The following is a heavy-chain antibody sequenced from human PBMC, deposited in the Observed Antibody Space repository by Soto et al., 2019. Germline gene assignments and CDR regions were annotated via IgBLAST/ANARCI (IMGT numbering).Heavy chain of an antibody. D-gene: IGHD6-13*01. CDR2: ISYDGSNK. J-gene: IGHJ6*02. Sequence: PGGSLRLSCAASGFTFSSYAMHWVRQAPGKGLEWVAVISYDGSNKYYADSVKGRFTISRDNSKNTLYLQMNSLRAEDTAVYYCERDMPVDIAAAGVLYYYGMDVWGQGTTVTVSS. V-gene: IGHV3-30-3*01. CDR1: GFTFSSYA. CDR3: ERDMPVDIAAAGVLYYYGMDV.